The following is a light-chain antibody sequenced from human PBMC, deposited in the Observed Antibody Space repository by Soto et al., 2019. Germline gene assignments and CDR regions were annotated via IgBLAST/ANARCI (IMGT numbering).Light chain of an antibody. V-gene: IGKV3-20*01. CDR3: QQYGSTPYT. CDR1: QSVSSSY. CDR2: GAS. Sequence: EIVLTQSPGTLSLSPGERATLSCRASQSVSSSYLARYQKKPGQAPRLLIYGASSRATGIPDRFSRSGSGTDVTLAINRLETEDVAVYYCQQYGSTPYTIGQVTKLEI. J-gene: IGKJ2*01.